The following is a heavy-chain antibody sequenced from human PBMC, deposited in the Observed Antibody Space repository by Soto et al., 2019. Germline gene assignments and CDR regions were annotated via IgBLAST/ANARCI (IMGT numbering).Heavy chain of an antibody. CDR1: GFTFSSYE. CDR2: ISSGGTTI. Sequence: PGGSLRLSCAASGFTFSSYEMNWVRQAPGKELEWVSYISSGGTTIYYADSLKGRFTISRDNAKNSLDLQMNSLRADDTAIYYCARALDFWSGYLSDWGQGTLVTVSS. CDR3: ARALDFWSGYLSD. J-gene: IGHJ4*02. V-gene: IGHV3-48*03. D-gene: IGHD3-3*01.